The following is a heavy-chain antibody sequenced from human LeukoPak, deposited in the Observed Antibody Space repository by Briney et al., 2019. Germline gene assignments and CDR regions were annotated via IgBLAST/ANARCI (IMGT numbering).Heavy chain of an antibody. CDR2: IYYSGST. CDR1: GGSISSYY. D-gene: IGHD6-13*01. V-gene: IGHV4-59*08. Sequence: SETLSLTCTVSGGSISSYYWSWIRQPPGKGLEWIGYIYYSGSTNYNPSLKSRVTISVDTSKNQFSLKLSSVTAADTAVYYCARLEGEAAAGTDHWGQGTLVTVSS. J-gene: IGHJ4*02. CDR3: ARLEGEAAAGTDH.